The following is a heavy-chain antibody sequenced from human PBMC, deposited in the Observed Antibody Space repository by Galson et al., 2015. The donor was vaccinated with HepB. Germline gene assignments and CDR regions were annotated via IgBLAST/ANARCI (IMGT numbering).Heavy chain of an antibody. D-gene: IGHD2-2*01. J-gene: IGHJ4*02. V-gene: IGHV3-15*01. Sequence: SLRLSCAASGFTFSNAWMSWVRQAPGKGLEWVGRIKSKTDGGTTDYAAPVKGRFTISRDDSKSTLYLQMNSLKTEDTAVYYCTTDSIVVVPAAMNYWGQGTLVTVSS. CDR3: TTDSIVVVPAAMNY. CDR1: GFTFSNAW. CDR2: IKSKTDGGTT.